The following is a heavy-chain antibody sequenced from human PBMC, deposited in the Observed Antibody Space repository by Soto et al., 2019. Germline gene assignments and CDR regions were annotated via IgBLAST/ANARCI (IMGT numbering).Heavy chain of an antibody. CDR2: ISHDGNNK. Sequence: PGGSLRLSCAASGFTFSSYVMHWVRQTPGKGLEWVAFISHDGNNKYYADSVKGRFTISRDNSENTLYLQMNSLRAEDTAVYYCARDRGDFWSGYMATYGMDVWGQGTTVTV. J-gene: IGHJ6*02. V-gene: IGHV3-30-3*01. D-gene: IGHD3-3*01. CDR1: GFTFSSYV. CDR3: ARDRGDFWSGYMATYGMDV.